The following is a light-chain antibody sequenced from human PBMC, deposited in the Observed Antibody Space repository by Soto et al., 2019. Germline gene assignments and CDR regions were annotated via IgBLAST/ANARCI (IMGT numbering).Light chain of an antibody. V-gene: IGKV3-20*01. Sequence: EIVLTQSPGTLSLSPGERATLSCRASQSVSSTYLIWYQQKPGQPPRLLIYGASCRATGVPDRLRGGGSGADFTLPISRLEPQDFAVYYCHHFVNSLTWTFGQGTKVEI. CDR3: HHFVNSLTWT. CDR1: QSVSSTY. CDR2: GAS. J-gene: IGKJ1*01.